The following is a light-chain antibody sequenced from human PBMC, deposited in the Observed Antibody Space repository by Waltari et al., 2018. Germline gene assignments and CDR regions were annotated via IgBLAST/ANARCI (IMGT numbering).Light chain of an antibody. CDR3: QQSYSSPQIT. Sequence: DIQMTQSPSSLSASVGDRVTITCRASQSISTYLNWYQHKPGKAPKLLICAASSLQSGVPSRFSGSGSGTDFTLTISSLQPEDFATYYCQQSYSSPQITFGQGTRLEIK. J-gene: IGKJ5*01. V-gene: IGKV1-39*01. CDR1: QSISTY. CDR2: AAS.